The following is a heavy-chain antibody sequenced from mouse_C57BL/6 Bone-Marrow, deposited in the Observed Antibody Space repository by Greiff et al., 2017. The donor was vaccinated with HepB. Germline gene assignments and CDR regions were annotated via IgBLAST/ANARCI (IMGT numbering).Heavy chain of an antibody. Sequence: EVKLMESGGGLVQPGGSLKLSCAASGFTFSDYYMYWVRQTPEKRLEWVAYISNGGGSTYYPDTVQGRFTISRDNATNTLYLQMSRLKSEDTAMYYCARPYYYGSSYGYYYAMDYWGQGTSVTVSS. V-gene: IGHV5-12*01. J-gene: IGHJ4*01. CDR3: ARPYYYGSSYGYYYAMDY. CDR1: GFTFSDYY. CDR2: ISNGGGST. D-gene: IGHD1-1*01.